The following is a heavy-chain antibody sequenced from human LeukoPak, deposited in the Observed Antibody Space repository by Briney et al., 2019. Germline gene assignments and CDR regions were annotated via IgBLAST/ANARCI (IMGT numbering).Heavy chain of an antibody. CDR2: MNPNSGNT. Sequence: ASVKVSCKASGYTFTSYDINWVRQATGQGLEWMGWMNPNSGNTGYAQKFQGRVTMTMDMSTSTVYMELSSLRSEDTAVYYCARVGYSSSSGYFDYWGQGTLVTVSS. J-gene: IGHJ4*02. CDR1: GYTFTSYD. D-gene: IGHD6-6*01. CDR3: ARVGYSSSSGYFDY. V-gene: IGHV1-8*01.